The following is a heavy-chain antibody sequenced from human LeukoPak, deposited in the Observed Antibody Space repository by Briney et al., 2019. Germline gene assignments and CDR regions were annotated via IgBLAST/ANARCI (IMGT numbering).Heavy chain of an antibody. V-gene: IGHV1-2*02. J-gene: IGHJ4*02. D-gene: IGHD3-22*01. CDR3: ARSDHSDSGGYYPNY. CDR2: INSNSGGT. CDR1: GYTFSGYY. Sequence: GASVKVSCKASGYTFSGYYMNWVRQAPGQGLEWMGWINSNSGGTAYAQKFQGGVAMTRDTSINTAYMELTGLRSDDTGVYYCARSDHSDSGGYYPNYWGQGTLVTVSS.